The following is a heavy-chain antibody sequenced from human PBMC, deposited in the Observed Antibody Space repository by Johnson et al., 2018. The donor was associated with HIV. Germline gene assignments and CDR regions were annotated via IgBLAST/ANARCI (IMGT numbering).Heavy chain of an antibody. Sequence: QVQLVESGGGVVQPGRSLRLSCATSGFTLSNYGIHWVRQAPGKGLEWVAVISYDGRIPSHADSVKGRFTISRANSKSTVFLQMSNLRPEDTAVYYCAKGRKWNDVGNDALDIWGQGTLVTVSS. V-gene: IGHV3-30*18. D-gene: IGHD1-1*01. CDR3: AKGRKWNDVGNDALDI. CDR2: ISYDGRIP. CDR1: GFTLSNYG. J-gene: IGHJ3*02.